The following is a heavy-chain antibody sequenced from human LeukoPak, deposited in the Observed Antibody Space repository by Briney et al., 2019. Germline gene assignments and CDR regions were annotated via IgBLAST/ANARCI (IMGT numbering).Heavy chain of an antibody. CDR2: ISYDGSNK. V-gene: IGHV3-30*03. J-gene: IGHJ4*02. D-gene: IGHD6-19*01. CDR3: ARHSSGWFDY. CDR1: GFTFSSYG. Sequence: GGSLRLSCAASGFTFSSYGMHWVRQAPGKGLEWVAVISYDGSNKYYADSVKGRFTISRDNSKNTLYLQMNSLRAEDTAVYYCARHSSGWFDYWGQGTLVTVSS.